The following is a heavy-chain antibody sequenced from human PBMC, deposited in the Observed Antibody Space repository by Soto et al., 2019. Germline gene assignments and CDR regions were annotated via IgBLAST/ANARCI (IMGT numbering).Heavy chain of an antibody. J-gene: IGHJ6*03. CDR3: GRGVRAPLYYYMDV. D-gene: IGHD3-10*01. V-gene: IGHV1-69*02. CDR2: IIPILGIA. Sequence: QVQLVQSGAEVKKPGSSVKVSCKASGGTFSSYTISWVRQAPGQGLEWMGRIIPILGIANYAQKCQGRGTITADKSTSTAYMELSSLRSEDTAVYYCGRGVRAPLYYYMDVWGKGTTVTVSS. CDR1: GGTFSSYT.